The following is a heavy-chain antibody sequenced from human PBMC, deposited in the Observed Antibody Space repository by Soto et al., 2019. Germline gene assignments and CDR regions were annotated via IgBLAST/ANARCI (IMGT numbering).Heavy chain of an antibody. CDR2: ISGSGGST. CDR3: AKGLQRGQLWPLYFDY. J-gene: IGHJ4*02. Sequence: PGGSLRLSCAASGFTFSSYAMSLVRQAPGKGLECVSAISGSGGSTYYADSVKGRFTISRDNSKNTLYLQMNSLRAEDTAVYYCAKGLQRGQLWPLYFDYWGQGTLVTVSS. CDR1: GFTFSSYA. D-gene: IGHD5-18*01. V-gene: IGHV3-23*01.